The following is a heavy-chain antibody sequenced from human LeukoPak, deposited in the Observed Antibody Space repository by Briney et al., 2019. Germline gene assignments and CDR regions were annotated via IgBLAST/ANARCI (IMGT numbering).Heavy chain of an antibody. CDR2: VYTSGNT. Sequence: SETLSLTCTVSGDSMYSSYWTWIRQPAGKGLEWIGRVYTSGNTKYNPSLKSRVTISVDKSKNQFSLKVNSVTAADTAVYYCARDQTATGYFDYWGQGALVTVSS. CDR3: ARDQTATGYFDY. CDR1: GDSMYSSY. J-gene: IGHJ4*02. D-gene: IGHD2-21*02. V-gene: IGHV4-4*07.